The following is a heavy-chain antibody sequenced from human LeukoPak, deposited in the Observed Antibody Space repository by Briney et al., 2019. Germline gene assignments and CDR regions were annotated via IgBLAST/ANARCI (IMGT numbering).Heavy chain of an antibody. CDR3: STGSGHAFDI. V-gene: IGHV3-74*01. CDR1: GFTFSSYW. CDR2: INSDGSST. D-gene: IGHD3-10*01. Sequence: GGSLRLSCAASGFTFSSYWMHWVRQVPGKGLVWVSRINSDGSSTSYADSVTGRFTISRDNAKNTLHVQMNSLRAEDTAVYYCSTGSGHAFDIRGRGTMVTVSS. J-gene: IGHJ3*02.